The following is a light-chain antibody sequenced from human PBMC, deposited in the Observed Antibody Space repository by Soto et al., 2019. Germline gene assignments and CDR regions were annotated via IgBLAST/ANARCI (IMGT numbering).Light chain of an antibody. Sequence: QSALTQPASVSGSPGQSITISCTGTSSDVGSYNLVSWYQQHPGKAPKLMIYEGSKRPSGVSNRFSGSKSGNTASLTISGLQAEDEADYYCCSYAGSYVFGTGTKVTAL. CDR3: CSYAGSYV. CDR2: EGS. CDR1: SSDVGSYNL. J-gene: IGLJ1*01. V-gene: IGLV2-23*01.